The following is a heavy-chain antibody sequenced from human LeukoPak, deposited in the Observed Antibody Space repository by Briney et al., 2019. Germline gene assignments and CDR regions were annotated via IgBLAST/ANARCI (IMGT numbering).Heavy chain of an antibody. J-gene: IGHJ4*02. CDR3: ARLSANSLTLFDY. CDR2: IYYSGST. V-gene: IGHV4-59*08. D-gene: IGHD4/OR15-4a*01. Sequence: SETLSLTCTVSGGSISSYYWSWIRQPPGKGLEWIGYIYYSGSTNYNPSLKSRVTISVDTSKNQFSLKLSSVTAADTAVYYCARLSANSLTLFDYWGQGTLVTVSS. CDR1: GGSISSYY.